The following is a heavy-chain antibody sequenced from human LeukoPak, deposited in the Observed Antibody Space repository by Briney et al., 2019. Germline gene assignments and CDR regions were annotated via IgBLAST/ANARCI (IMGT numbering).Heavy chain of an antibody. CDR3: ARDRAKYYYGSGSDY. V-gene: IGHV3-30*01. J-gene: IGHJ4*02. CDR1: GFTFSSYA. D-gene: IGHD3-10*01. Sequence: GGSLRLSCAASGFTFSSYAMHWVRQAPGKGLEWVAVISYDGSNKYYADSVKGRFTISRDNSKNTLYPQMNSLRAEDTAVYYCARDRAKYYYGSGSDYWGQGTLVTVSS. CDR2: ISYDGSNK.